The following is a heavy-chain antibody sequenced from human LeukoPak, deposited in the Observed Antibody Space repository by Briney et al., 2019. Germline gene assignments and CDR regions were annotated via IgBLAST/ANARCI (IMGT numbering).Heavy chain of an antibody. CDR2: FDPEDGET. CDR1: GGTFSSYA. D-gene: IGHD5-18*01. J-gene: IGHJ4*02. Sequence: ASVKVSCKASGGTFSSYAISWVRQAPGKGLEWMGGFDPEDGETIYAQKFQGRVTMTEDTSTDTAYMELSSLRSEDTAVYYCATGGLVGYSYGSDYFDYWGQGTLVTVSS. CDR3: ATGGLVGYSYGSDYFDY. V-gene: IGHV1-24*01.